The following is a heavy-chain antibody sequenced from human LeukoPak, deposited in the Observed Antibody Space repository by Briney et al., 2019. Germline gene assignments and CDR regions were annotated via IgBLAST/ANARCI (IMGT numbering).Heavy chain of an antibody. Sequence: GGSLRLSCAASGSTFSSYGMSWVRQAPGKGLEWVSAISGSGGSTYYADSVKGRFTISRDNSKNTLYLQMNSLRAEDTAVYYCAKDPHYDSSGSYWGQGTLVTVSS. CDR3: AKDPHYDSSGSY. J-gene: IGHJ4*02. CDR2: ISGSGGST. V-gene: IGHV3-23*01. D-gene: IGHD3-22*01. CDR1: GSTFSSYG.